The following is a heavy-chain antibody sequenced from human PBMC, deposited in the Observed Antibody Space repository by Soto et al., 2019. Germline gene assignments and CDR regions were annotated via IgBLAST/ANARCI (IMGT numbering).Heavy chain of an antibody. V-gene: IGHV1-69*02. CDR3: AIPYCGGDCPDAFDI. CDR1: GGTFSSYT. Sequence: GASVKVSCKASGGTFSSYTISWVRQAPGQGLEWMGRIIPILGIANYAQKFQGRVTITADKSTSTAYMELSSLRSEDTAVYYCAIPYCGGDCPDAFDIWGQGTMVTVSS. D-gene: IGHD2-21*02. J-gene: IGHJ3*02. CDR2: IIPILGIA.